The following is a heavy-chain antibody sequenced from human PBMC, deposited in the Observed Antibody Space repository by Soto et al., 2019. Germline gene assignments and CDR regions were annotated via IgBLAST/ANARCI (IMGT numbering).Heavy chain of an antibody. CDR1: GGSISSSSYY. J-gene: IGHJ4*02. D-gene: IGHD6-19*01. V-gene: IGHV4-39*01. CDR2: IYYSGST. Sequence: PSETLSLTCTVSGGSISSSSYYWGWIRQPPGKGLEWIGSIYYSGSTYYNPSLKSRVTISVDTSKNQFSLKLSSVTAADTAVYYCARHDSVARHYFDYWGQGTLVTVSS. CDR3: ARHDSVARHYFDY.